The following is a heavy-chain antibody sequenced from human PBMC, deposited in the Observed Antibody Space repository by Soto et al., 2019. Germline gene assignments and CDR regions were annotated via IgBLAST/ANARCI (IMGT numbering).Heavy chain of an antibody. J-gene: IGHJ6*02. CDR2: IWYDGSNK. Sequence: GGSLRLSCAASGFTFSSYGMHWVRQAPGKGLEWVAVIWYDGSNKYYADSVKGRFTISRDNSKNTLYLQMNSLRAEDTAVYYCARDVSPLIAALHYGMDVWGQGTTVTVSS. CDR1: GFTFSSYG. V-gene: IGHV3-33*01. CDR3: ARDVSPLIAALHYGMDV. D-gene: IGHD6-6*01.